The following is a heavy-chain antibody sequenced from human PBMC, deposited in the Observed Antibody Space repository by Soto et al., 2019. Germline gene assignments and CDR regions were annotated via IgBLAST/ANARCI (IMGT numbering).Heavy chain of an antibody. CDR3: ARDEVVAARRTYGMDV. CDR2: IYYSGST. V-gene: IGHV4-61*01. J-gene: IGHJ6*02. CDR1: GGSVSSGSYY. D-gene: IGHD6-6*01. Sequence: QVQLQESGPGLVKPSETLSLTCTVSGGSVSSGSYYWSWIRQPPGKGLEWIGYIYYSGSTNYNPSLKSRVTISVDTSKNQFSLKLSSVTAADTAGYYCARDEVVAARRTYGMDVWGQGTTVTVSS.